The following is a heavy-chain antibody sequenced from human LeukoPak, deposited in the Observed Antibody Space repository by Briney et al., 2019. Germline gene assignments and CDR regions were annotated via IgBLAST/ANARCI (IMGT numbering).Heavy chain of an antibody. V-gene: IGHV1-18*01. CDR2: ISAYNGNT. CDR3: ARVGDFWSGYPGAGDNWFDP. J-gene: IGHJ5*02. D-gene: IGHD3-3*01. Sequence: GASVKVSCKASGYTFTSYGISWVRQAPGQGLEWMGWISAYNGNTNYAQKLQGRVTITTDTSTSTAYMELRSLRSDDTAVYYCARVGDFWSGYPGAGDNWFDPWGQGTLVTVSS. CDR1: GYTFTSYG.